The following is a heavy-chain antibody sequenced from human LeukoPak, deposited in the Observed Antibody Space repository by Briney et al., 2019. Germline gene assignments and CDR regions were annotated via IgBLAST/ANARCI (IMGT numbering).Heavy chain of an antibody. V-gene: IGHV4-39*07. D-gene: IGHD6-13*01. J-gene: IGHJ5*02. Sequence: SETLSLTCTVSGGSISSSSYYWGWTCQPPGKGLEWIGSIYYSGSTYYNPSLKSRVTISVDTSKNQFSLKLSSVTAADTAVYYCARERRSSSSWYVHVGGWFDPWGQGTLVTVSS. CDR1: GGSISSSSYY. CDR2: IYYSGST. CDR3: ARERRSSSSWYVHVGGWFDP.